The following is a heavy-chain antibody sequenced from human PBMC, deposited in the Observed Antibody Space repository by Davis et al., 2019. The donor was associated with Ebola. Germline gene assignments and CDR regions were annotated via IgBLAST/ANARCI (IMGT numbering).Heavy chain of an antibody. J-gene: IGHJ4*02. CDR1: GYTSTSYG. D-gene: IGHD3-9*01. Sequence: ASVKVSCKSSGYTSTSYGLVWARQAPGLGLEWMGWISGFNTNTNFAQKFQGRVTVSKDTSTNTAYMDLRSMTSDDTAIYYCARAPNYDVLTDTSSYYFDYWGQGTLVTVSS. CDR3: ARAPNYDVLTDTSSYYFDY. CDR2: ISGFNTNT. V-gene: IGHV1-18*04.